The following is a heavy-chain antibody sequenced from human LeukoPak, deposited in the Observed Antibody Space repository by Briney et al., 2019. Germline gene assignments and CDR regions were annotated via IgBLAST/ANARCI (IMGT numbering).Heavy chain of an antibody. CDR1: GGTFSSYA. CDR3: ARDEDSGTRIYCSGGSCQYYYYYYGMDV. CDR2: IIPIFGTA. Sequence: ASVKASCKASGGTFSSYAISWVRQAPGQGLEWMGGIIPIFGTANYAQKFQGRVTITADESTSTAYMELSSLRSEDTAVYYCARDEDSGTRIYCSGGSCQYYYYYYGMDVWGQGTTVTVSS. D-gene: IGHD2-15*01. V-gene: IGHV1-69*13. J-gene: IGHJ6*02.